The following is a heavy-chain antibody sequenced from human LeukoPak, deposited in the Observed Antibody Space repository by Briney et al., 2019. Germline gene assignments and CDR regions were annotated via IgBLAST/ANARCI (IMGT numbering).Heavy chain of an antibody. Sequence: KPGGSLRLSCAASGFTFSSYSMNWVRQAPGKGLEWVSSISSSSSYIYYADSVKGRFTISRDNAKNSLYLQMNSLRAEDTAVYYCASSRGGGSYLRPDYWGQGTLVTVSS. CDR3: ASSRGGGSYLRPDY. CDR2: ISSSSSYI. CDR1: GFTFSSYS. D-gene: IGHD1-26*01. V-gene: IGHV3-21*01. J-gene: IGHJ4*02.